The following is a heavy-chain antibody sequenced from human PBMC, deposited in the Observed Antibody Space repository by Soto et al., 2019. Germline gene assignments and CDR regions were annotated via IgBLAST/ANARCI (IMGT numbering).Heavy chain of an antibody. CDR3: ARGHLGITTTGTWYDFDY. CDR1: GDSISSYY. J-gene: IGHJ4*02. CDR2: IYYSGRT. Sequence: QVQPQESGPRLVKPSETLSLTCTVSGDSISSYYWTWIRQPPGKGLEYLGYIYYSGRTYYNPSLKSRVTISVDTSKNQFSLKLSSVTAADTAVYYCARGHLGITTTGTWYDFDYWGQGTLVTVSS. V-gene: IGHV4-59*01. D-gene: IGHD2-15*01.